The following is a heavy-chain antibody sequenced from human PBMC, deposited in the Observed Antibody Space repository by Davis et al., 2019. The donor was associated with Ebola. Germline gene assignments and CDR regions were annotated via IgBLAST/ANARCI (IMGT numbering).Heavy chain of an antibody. V-gene: IGHV4-59*01. J-gene: IGHJ5*02. CDR3: ATQYSNGWFDP. CDR2: IHYLGNT. Sequence: SETLSLTCTVSGGSINNYFWSWIRQPPGKGLEWIGNIHYLGNTNYNPSLKSRVTMSVDLSKNQFSLKLTSVTAADTAVYYCATQYSNGWFDPWGQGTLVTVSS. CDR1: GGSINNYF. D-gene: IGHD2/OR15-2a*01.